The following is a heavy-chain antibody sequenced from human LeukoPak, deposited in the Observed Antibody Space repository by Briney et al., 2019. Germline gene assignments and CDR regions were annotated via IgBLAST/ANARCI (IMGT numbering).Heavy chain of an antibody. J-gene: IGHJ4*02. CDR3: VRDHAY. V-gene: IGHV3-7*01. Sequence: GGSLRLSCAASGFTFSSNWMSWVRQAPGKGLEWVANIKQDGSEKYYVDSVKGRFTISRDNAKNSLYLQMNSLRVEDTAVYHCVRDHAYWGQGTLVTVSS. CDR1: GFTFSSNW. CDR2: IKQDGSEK.